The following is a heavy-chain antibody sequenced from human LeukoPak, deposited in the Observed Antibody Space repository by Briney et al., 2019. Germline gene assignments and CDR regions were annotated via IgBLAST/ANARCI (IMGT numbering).Heavy chain of an antibody. J-gene: IGHJ4*02. D-gene: IGHD1-14*01. Sequence: GGSLRLSCAASGLPFSSYTMNWVRQAPGKGLEWVGNIKQDGSDKNYMDSVKGRFTISRDNTKNSVYLQMSSLRAEDTAVYYCAREVWGPEYWGQGTLVTVSS. V-gene: IGHV3-7*01. CDR2: IKQDGSDK. CDR3: AREVWGPEY. CDR1: GLPFSSYT.